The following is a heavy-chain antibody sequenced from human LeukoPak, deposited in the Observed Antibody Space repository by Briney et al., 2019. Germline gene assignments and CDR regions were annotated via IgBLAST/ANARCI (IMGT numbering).Heavy chain of an antibody. D-gene: IGHD3-16*01. CDR3: ARDQGGGVFDI. CDR1: GFTFSNYY. Sequence: GGSLRLSCAASGFTFSNYYMNWVRQAPGKGLGWVSYISGSSTTIYYADSVKGRFTISRDNAKNSLYLQMHSLRAEDTAVYYCARDQGGGVFDIWGQGTTVTVSS. CDR2: ISGSSTTI. J-gene: IGHJ3*02. V-gene: IGHV3-48*01.